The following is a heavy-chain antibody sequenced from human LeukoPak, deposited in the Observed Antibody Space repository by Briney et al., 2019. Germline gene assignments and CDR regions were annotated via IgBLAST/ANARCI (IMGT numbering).Heavy chain of an antibody. CDR2: INQDGSDK. CDR1: GFTFSNSW. Sequence: GGSLRLSCAASGFTFSNSWMTWVRQAPGKGLEWVANINQDGSDKHYVESLKGRFTISRDNSKNTLYLQMHSLRAEDTAVYYCARDSPQNTVIDYWGQGTLVTVSS. D-gene: IGHD2/OR15-2a*01. J-gene: IGHJ4*02. V-gene: IGHV3-7*01. CDR3: ARDSPQNTVIDY.